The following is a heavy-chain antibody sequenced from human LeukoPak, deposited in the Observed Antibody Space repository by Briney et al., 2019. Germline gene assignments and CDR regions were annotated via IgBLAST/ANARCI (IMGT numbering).Heavy chain of an antibody. CDR2: TYYRSKWYN. CDR3: ARDSTLLKWELLTYYFDY. V-gene: IGHV6-1*01. D-gene: IGHD1-26*01. Sequence: SQTLSLTCAISGDSVSSNSAAWNWIRQSPSRGLEWLGRTYYRSKWYNDYAVSVKSRITINPDTSKNQFSLQLNSVTPEDTAVYYCARDSTLLKWELLTYYFDYWGQGTLVTVSS. CDR1: GDSVSSNSAA. J-gene: IGHJ4*02.